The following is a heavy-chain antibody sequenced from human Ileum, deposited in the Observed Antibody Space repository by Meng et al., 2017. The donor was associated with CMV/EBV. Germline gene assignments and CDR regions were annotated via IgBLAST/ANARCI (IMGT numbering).Heavy chain of an antibody. V-gene: IGHV1-18*01. CDR3: ARDRSDHGREGFSY. CDR2: VSGYNGDT. J-gene: IGHJ4*02. CDR1: GYNFSNLA. Sequence: VHLVLSGPEVNKPGASVKIDCMTCGYNFSNLAITWVRQAPGQGLQWMGWVSGYNGDTHYAQKIQGRATLTADTSTTTAYLELRGLRSDDAAVYDCARDRSDHGREGFSYWGQGTLVTVSS. D-gene: IGHD1-14*01.